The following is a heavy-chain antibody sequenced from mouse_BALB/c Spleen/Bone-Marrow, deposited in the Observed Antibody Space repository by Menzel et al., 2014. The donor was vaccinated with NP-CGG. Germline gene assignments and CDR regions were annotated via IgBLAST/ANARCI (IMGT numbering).Heavy chain of an antibody. CDR2: ISTYSGNT. J-gene: IGHJ2*01. D-gene: IGHD1-1*01. CDR1: GYTFTAYA. V-gene: IGHV1-67*01. CDR3: ARNFYGSSYFDY. Sequence: QVQLKDSGPEVARPGVSVKLSCKGSGYTFTAYAMHWVKQSHAESLEWIGLISTYSGNTHYNQDFKGKATMTVDKSSSTAYMELARLTSEDSAIYYCARNFYGSSYFDYWGQGTTLTVSS.